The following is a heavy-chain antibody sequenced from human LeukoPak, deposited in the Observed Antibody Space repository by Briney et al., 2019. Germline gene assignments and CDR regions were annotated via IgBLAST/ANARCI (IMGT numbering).Heavy chain of an antibody. CDR1: GFTFSSYA. D-gene: IGHD3-16*02. Sequence: PGRSLRLSCAASGFTFSSYAMHWVRQAPGKGLEWVAVISYDGSNKYYADSVKGRFTISRDNSKNTLYLQMNSLRAEDTAVYYCASGDYVWGSYPVDYWGQGTLVTVSS. CDR3: ASGDYVWGSYPVDY. CDR2: ISYDGSNK. J-gene: IGHJ4*02. V-gene: IGHV3-30-3*01.